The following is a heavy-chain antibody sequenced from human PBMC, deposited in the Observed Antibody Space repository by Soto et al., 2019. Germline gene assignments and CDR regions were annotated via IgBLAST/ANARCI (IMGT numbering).Heavy chain of an antibody. Sequence: ASVKVSCKVSGYTLTELSMHWVRQAPGKGLEWMGGFDPEDGETIYAQKFQGRVTMTEDTSTDTAYMELSSLRSEDTAVYYCATVRALGSYYYYYYGMDVWGQGTTVTVSS. J-gene: IGHJ6*02. V-gene: IGHV1-24*01. CDR2: FDPEDGET. CDR1: GYTLTELS. D-gene: IGHD3-10*01. CDR3: ATVRALGSYYYYYYGMDV.